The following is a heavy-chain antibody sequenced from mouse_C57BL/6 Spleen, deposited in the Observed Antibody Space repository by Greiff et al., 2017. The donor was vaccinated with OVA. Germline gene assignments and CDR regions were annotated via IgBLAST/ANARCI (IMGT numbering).Heavy chain of an antibody. Sequence: QVQLQQPGAELVKPGASVKLSCKASGYTFTSYWMQWVKQRPGQGLEWIGEIDPSDSYTNYNQKFKGKATLTVDTSSSTAYMQLSSLTSEDSAVYYCARDQTVVARVAMDCWGQGTSVTVSS. CDR3: ARDQTVVARVAMDC. CDR1: GYTFTSYW. CDR2: IDPSDSYT. V-gene: IGHV1-50*01. J-gene: IGHJ4*01. D-gene: IGHD1-1*01.